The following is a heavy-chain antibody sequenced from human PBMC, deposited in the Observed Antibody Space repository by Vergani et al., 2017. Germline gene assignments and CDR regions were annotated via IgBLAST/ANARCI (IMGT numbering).Heavy chain of an antibody. V-gene: IGHV3-30*18. J-gene: IGHJ3*02. CDR3: AKDWGGYCSSTSCSPGAAFDI. Sequence: QVHLVESGGGVVQPGRSLRLSCVVSGFTSSYYGMHWVRQAPGKGLEWVAVISYDGSNKYYADSVKGRFTISRDNSKNTLYLQMNSLRAEDTAVYYCAKDWGGYCSSTSCSPGAAFDIWGQGTMVTVSS. CDR1: GFTSSYYG. D-gene: IGHD2-2*01. CDR2: ISYDGSNK.